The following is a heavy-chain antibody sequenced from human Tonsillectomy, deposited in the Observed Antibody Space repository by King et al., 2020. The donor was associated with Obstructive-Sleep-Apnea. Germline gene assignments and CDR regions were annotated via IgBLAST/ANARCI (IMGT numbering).Heavy chain of an antibody. CDR1: GGSISSSSYY. CDR2: IHYSGST. V-gene: IGHV4-39*07. Sequence: QLQESGPGLVKPSETLSLTCTVSGGSISSSSYYWGWIRQPPGKGLEWIGSIHYSGSTYYNPSLKSRVTISVDTSNNQFSLRLSSVTAADTAVYYCARGIVVVVATPEYFQHWGQGTLVTVSS. J-gene: IGHJ1*01. CDR3: ARGIVVVVATPEYFQH. D-gene: IGHD2-15*01.